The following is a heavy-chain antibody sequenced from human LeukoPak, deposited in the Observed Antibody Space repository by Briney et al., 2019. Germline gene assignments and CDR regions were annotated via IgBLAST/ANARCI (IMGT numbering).Heavy chain of an antibody. J-gene: IGHJ4*02. CDR2: ITDSGVAT. V-gene: IGHV3-23*01. CDR3: ATSKL. CDR1: GFTFSSYA. Sequence: PGGSLRLSCAASGFTFSSYAMTWVRQAPGKGLERVSGITDSGVATYYADSVKGRFTTSRDNSKDTLFLQMNSLRAEDTAVYYCATSKLWGQGTLVTVSS.